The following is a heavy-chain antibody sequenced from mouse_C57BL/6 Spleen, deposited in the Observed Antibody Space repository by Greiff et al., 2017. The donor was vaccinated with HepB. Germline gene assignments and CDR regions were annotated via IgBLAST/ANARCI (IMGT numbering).Heavy chain of an antibody. CDR1: GYAFSSFW. CDR3: ARRDYYGTPYWYFDV. V-gene: IGHV1-82*01. J-gene: IGHJ1*03. D-gene: IGHD1-1*01. Sequence: QVQLKESGPELVKPGASVKISCKASGYAFSSFWMNWVKQRPGKGLEWIGRIYPGDGDTNYNGKFKGKATLTADKSSSTAYMQLSSLTSEDSAVYFCARRDYYGTPYWYFDVWGTGTTVTVSS. CDR2: IYPGDGDT.